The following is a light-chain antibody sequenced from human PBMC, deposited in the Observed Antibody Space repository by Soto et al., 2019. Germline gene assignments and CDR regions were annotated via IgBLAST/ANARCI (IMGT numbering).Light chain of an antibody. CDR3: SSYTSSSTYV. J-gene: IGLJ1*01. V-gene: IGLV2-18*02. CDR2: EVS. Sequence: QSVLPLPPPVARVPGQPLTLSLPGNNSDVGSYNRVSWYQQSPGTAPKLMIYEVSNRPSGVPDRFSGSKSGNTASLTISGLQAEGEADYYCSSYTSSSTYVFGTGTKVTVL. CDR1: NSDVGSYNR.